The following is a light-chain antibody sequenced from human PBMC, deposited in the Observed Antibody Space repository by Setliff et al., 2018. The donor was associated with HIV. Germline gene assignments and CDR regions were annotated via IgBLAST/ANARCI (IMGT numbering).Light chain of an antibody. CDR1: SSNVDDYKY. Sequence: QSVLAQPASVSGSPGQSITISCTGTSSNVDDYKYVSWFKQHPGEAPKLLFYEATNRPSGVSNRFSGSKSGNTASLPVSGLQAEDEAYYYRMSSISLPTPEWVFGGGT. V-gene: IGLV2-14*01. CDR2: EAT. CDR3: MSSISLPTPEWV. J-gene: IGLJ2*01.